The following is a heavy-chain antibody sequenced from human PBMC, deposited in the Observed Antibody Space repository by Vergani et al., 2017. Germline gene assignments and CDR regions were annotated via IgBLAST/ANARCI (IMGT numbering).Heavy chain of an antibody. CDR1: GFTISSYD. CDR2: IGTAGDT. Sequence: EVQLVESGGGLVQPGGSLRLSCAASGFTISSYDMHWVRQATGKGLEWVSAIGTAGDTYYPGSVKGRFTISRENAKNSLYLQMNSLRAGDTAVYYCARESWDTAMEQINWYFDLWGRGTLVTVSS. CDR3: ARESWDTAMEQINWYFDL. J-gene: IGHJ2*01. D-gene: IGHD5-18*01. V-gene: IGHV3-13*01.